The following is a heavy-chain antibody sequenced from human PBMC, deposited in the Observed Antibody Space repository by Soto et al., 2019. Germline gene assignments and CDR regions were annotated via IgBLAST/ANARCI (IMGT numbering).Heavy chain of an antibody. CDR2: IKQDGSEK. D-gene: IGHD2-8*01. CDR1: GFTFSSYW. V-gene: IGHV3-7*01. J-gene: IGHJ6*03. Sequence: EVQLVESGGGLVQPGGSLRLSCAASGFTFSSYWMSWVRQAPGKGLEWVANIKQDGSEKYYVDSVKGRFTISRDNAKNSLYLQMNSLRAEDTAVYYCARDDRMVYASYMDVWGKGTTVTVSS. CDR3: ARDDRMVYASYMDV.